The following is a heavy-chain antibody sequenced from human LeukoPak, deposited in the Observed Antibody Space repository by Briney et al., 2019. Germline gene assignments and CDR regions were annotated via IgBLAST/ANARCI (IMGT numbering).Heavy chain of an antibody. J-gene: IGHJ3*02. Sequence: GGSLRLSCAASESTFSSYAMSWVRQAPGKGLEWVSAISGSGGSSSYYAESVKGRFTISRDNSKNTLYLRMNSLRADDTAIYHCAKAPTCSWYRSGFDMWGQGTMVTVSS. CDR1: ESTFSSYA. CDR3: AKAPTCSWYRSGFDM. CDR2: ISGSGGSSS. V-gene: IGHV3-23*01. D-gene: IGHD3-3*01.